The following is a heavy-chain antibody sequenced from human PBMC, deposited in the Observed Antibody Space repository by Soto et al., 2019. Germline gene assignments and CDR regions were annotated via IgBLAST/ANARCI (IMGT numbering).Heavy chain of an antibody. D-gene: IGHD6-6*01. CDR2: IYYSGST. J-gene: IGHJ6*03. Sequence: SETLSLTCTVSGGSISSYYWSWIRQPPGKGLEWIGYIYYSGSTNYNPSLKSRVTISVDTSKNQFSLKLSSVTAADTAVYYCARGQQLVLPYYYYYYMDVWGKGTTVTVSS. V-gene: IGHV4-59*08. CDR3: ARGQQLVLPYYYYYYMDV. CDR1: GGSISSYY.